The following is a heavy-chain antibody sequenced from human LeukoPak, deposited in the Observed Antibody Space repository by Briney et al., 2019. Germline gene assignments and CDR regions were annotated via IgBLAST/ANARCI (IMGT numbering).Heavy chain of an antibody. J-gene: IGHJ4*02. Sequence: GGSLRLSCAASGFTFSMSWIHWVRQAPGKGLVWVSLISWDGGSTYYADSVKGRFTISRDNSKNSLYLQMNSLRTEDTALYYCAKSAGPPYFDYWGQGTLVTVSS. V-gene: IGHV3-43*01. CDR2: ISWDGGST. D-gene: IGHD1-14*01. CDR3: AKSAGPPYFDY. CDR1: GFTFSMSW.